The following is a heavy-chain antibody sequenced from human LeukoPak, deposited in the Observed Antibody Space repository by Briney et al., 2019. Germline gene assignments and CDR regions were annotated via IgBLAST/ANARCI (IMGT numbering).Heavy chain of an antibody. D-gene: IGHD3-22*01. J-gene: IGHJ4*02. V-gene: IGHV1-46*01. Sequence: GASVKVSCKASGYTFTSYGTSWVRQAPGQGLEWMGIINPSGGSTSYAQKFQGRVTMTRDTSTSTVYMELSSLRSEDTAVYYCARVSLYDSSGTHFDYWGQGTLVTVSS. CDR2: INPSGGST. CDR1: GYTFTSYG. CDR3: ARVSLYDSSGTHFDY.